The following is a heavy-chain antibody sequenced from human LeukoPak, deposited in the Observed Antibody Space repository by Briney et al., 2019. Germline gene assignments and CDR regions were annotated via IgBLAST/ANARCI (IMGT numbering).Heavy chain of an antibody. CDR2: IYYSGST. Sequence: SETLSLTCTVSGGSISSSSYYWGWIRQPPGKGLEWIGSIYYSGSTYYNPSLKSRVTISVDTSKNQFSLKLSSVIAADTAVYYCARQRGGPDHFDNWGQGTLVTVSS. CDR1: GGSISSSSYY. V-gene: IGHV4-39*01. J-gene: IGHJ4*02. CDR3: ARQRGGPDHFDN. D-gene: IGHD3-16*01.